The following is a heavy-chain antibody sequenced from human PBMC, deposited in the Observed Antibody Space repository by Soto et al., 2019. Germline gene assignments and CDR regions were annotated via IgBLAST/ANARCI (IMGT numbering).Heavy chain of an antibody. Sequence: ASVKVSCTESGYTFTSYYIHWVRQAPGQGLEWMGIINPSGGSTSYAQKFQGRVTMTRDTSTSTVYMELSSLSCEVMAVYYFARDKNIVATIYWHDPSGQGTLVTVSS. CDR2: INPSGGST. CDR1: GYTFTSYY. J-gene: IGHJ5*02. D-gene: IGHD5-12*01. CDR3: ARDKNIVATIYWHDP. V-gene: IGHV1-46*03.